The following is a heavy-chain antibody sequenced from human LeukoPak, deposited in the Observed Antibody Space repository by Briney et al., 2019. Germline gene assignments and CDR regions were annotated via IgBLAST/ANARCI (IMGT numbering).Heavy chain of an antibody. CDR3: ARDLGLKDDY. D-gene: IGHD3-10*01. CDR1: GFTFSSYS. J-gene: IGHJ4*02. Sequence: GGSLRLSCAASGFTFSSYSMNWVRQAPGKGLEWVSVIYSGGSTYYADSVKGRFTISRDNSKNTLYLQMNSLRAEDTAVYYCARDLGLKDDYWGQGTLVTVSS. V-gene: IGHV3-66*01. CDR2: IYSGGST.